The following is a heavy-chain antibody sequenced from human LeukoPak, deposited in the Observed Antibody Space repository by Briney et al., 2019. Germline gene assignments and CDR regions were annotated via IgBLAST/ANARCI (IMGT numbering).Heavy chain of an antibody. D-gene: IGHD3-16*01. Sequence: ASVKVSCKASGGTFSSYAISRVRQAPGQGLEWMGGIIPIFGTANYAQKFQGRVTITADESTSTAYMELSSLRSEDTAVYYCARGLGEHDAFDIWGQGTMVTVSS. V-gene: IGHV1-69*01. CDR1: GGTFSSYA. J-gene: IGHJ3*02. CDR2: IIPIFGTA. CDR3: ARGLGEHDAFDI.